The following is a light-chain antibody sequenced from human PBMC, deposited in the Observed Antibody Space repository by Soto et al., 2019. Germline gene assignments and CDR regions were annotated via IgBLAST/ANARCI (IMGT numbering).Light chain of an antibody. V-gene: IGKV3-20*01. CDR1: QSVRSDY. CDR2: GAS. CDR3: QQYGTSPYT. Sequence: EFVLTQSPGTLSLPPGERATLSCRASQSVRSDYLAWYQQKPGQAPRLVIYGASSRATGIPDRFSGSGSESDFTLTISSLEPEDFAVYYCQQYGTSPYTFGQGTEVKIK. J-gene: IGKJ2*01.